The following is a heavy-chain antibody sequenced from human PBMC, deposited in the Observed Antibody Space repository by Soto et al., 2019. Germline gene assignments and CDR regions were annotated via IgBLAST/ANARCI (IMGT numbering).Heavy chain of an antibody. CDR1: GFTFSSYA. CDR3: ARDNQGYCTNGVCYYFDY. Sequence: GESLKISCAASGFTFSSYAMHWVRQAPGKGLEWVAVISYDGSNKYYADSVKGRFTISRDNSKNTLYLQMNSLRAEDTAVYYCARDNQGYCTNGVCYYFDYWGQGTLVTVSS. D-gene: IGHD2-8*01. V-gene: IGHV3-30*04. CDR2: ISYDGSNK. J-gene: IGHJ4*02.